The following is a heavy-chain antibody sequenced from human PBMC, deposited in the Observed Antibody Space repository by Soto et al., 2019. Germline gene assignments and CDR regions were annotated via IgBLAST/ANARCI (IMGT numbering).Heavy chain of an antibody. V-gene: IGHV1-69*13. D-gene: IGHD3-3*01. CDR1: GGTFSSYA. CDR3: AQHWSGYYYYYYGMDV. J-gene: IGHJ6*02. Sequence: ASVKVSCKASGGTFSSYAISWVRQAPGQGLEWMGGIIPIFGTANYAQKFQGRATITADESTSTAYMELSSLRSEDTAVYYCAQHWSGYYYYYYGMDVWGQGTTVTVSS. CDR2: IIPIFGTA.